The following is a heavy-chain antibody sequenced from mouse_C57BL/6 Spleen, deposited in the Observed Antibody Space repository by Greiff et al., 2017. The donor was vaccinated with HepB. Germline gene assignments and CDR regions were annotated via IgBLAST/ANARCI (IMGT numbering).Heavy chain of an antibody. CDR3: ASQAETYSIFAY. V-gene: IGHV1-82*01. D-gene: IGHD2-5*01. CDR1: GYAFSSSW. J-gene: IGHJ3*01. CDR2: IYPGDGDT. Sequence: VQLVESGPELVKPGASVKISCKASGYAFSSSWMNWVKQRPGKGLEWIGRIYPGDGDTNYNGKFKGKATLTADKSSSTAYMQLSSLTSEDSAVYFCASQAETYSIFAYWGQGTLVTVSA.